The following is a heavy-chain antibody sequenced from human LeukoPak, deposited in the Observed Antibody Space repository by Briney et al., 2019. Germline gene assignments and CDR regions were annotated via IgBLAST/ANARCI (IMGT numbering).Heavy chain of an antibody. Sequence: GGSLRLSCAASGFTFSSYGMSWVRQAPGKGLEWVSSIRSSTTYVYYADSVKGRFTISRDNAKNSLYLQMNSLRAEDTAVYYCARDSLTMIVGRQKRGLDYWGQGTLVTVSS. CDR1: GFTFSSYG. CDR2: IRSSTTYV. CDR3: ARDSLTMIVGRQKRGLDY. D-gene: IGHD3-22*01. V-gene: IGHV3-21*01. J-gene: IGHJ4*02.